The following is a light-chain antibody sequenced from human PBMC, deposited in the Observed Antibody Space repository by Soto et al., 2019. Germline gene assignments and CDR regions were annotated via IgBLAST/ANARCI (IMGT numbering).Light chain of an antibody. CDR3: QHFGDSPVT. CDR2: GAS. Sequence: EIPLTQSPGTLSLSPWERATLSCRASQSVSSTYLAWCQQKTGQAPRLLIYGASTRATGIPARFSGTGSGTDLTLTISRLEPEDFAVYYCQHFGDSPVTFGQGTRLEIK. J-gene: IGKJ5*01. CDR1: QSVSSTY. V-gene: IGKV3-20*01.